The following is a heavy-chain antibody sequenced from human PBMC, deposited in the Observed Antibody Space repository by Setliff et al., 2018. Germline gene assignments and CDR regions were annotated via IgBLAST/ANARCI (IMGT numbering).Heavy chain of an antibody. Sequence: GGSLRLSCAASGFSFSSYGMHWVRQAPGKGLEWVAVIWYDGSNKYYADSVKGRFTISRDNSKNTLYLQMNSLRAEDTAVYYCAREGEYYYDSSGYSGFGDYWGQGTLVTVSS. J-gene: IGHJ4*02. CDR1: GFSFSSYG. D-gene: IGHD3-22*01. V-gene: IGHV3-33*01. CDR3: AREGEYYYDSSGYSGFGDY. CDR2: IWYDGSNK.